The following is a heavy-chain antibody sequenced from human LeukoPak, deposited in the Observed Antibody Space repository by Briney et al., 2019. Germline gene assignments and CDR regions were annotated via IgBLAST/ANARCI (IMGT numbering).Heavy chain of an antibody. CDR1: GGTFSSYT. Sequence: SVKVSCKASGGTFSSYTISWVRQAPGQGLEWMGRIIPIFGTANYAQKFQGRVTITTDESTSTAYMELSSLRSEDTAVYYCARDWTDYGGNSKAFDYWGQGTLVTVSS. CDR3: ARDWTDYGGNSKAFDY. V-gene: IGHV1-69*05. D-gene: IGHD4-23*01. CDR2: IIPIFGTA. J-gene: IGHJ4*02.